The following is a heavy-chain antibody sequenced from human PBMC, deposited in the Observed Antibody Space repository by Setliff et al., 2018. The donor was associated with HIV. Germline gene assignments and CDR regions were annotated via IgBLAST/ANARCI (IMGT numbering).Heavy chain of an antibody. J-gene: IGHJ4*02. Sequence: ASVKVSCKASGYTFINFYLHWVRLAPGQGLEWMGMVNSGSGSTNYEDSVKGRFTISRDNSKNTLYLQMNSLRVEDTAVYYCARLGELSSFDYWGQGTLVTVSS. V-gene: IGHV1-46*04. D-gene: IGHD3-16*02. CDR3: ARLGELSSFDY. CDR2: VNSGSGST. CDR1: GYTFINFY.